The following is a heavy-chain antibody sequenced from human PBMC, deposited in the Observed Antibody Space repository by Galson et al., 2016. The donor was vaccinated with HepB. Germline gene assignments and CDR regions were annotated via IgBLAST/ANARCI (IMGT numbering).Heavy chain of an antibody. D-gene: IGHD5-12*01. CDR2: TYHRSKWYN. CDR3: ARVRSGYSGYANPYYYGMDV. V-gene: IGHV6-1*01. CDR1: GDSVSSDSAT. J-gene: IGHJ6*02. Sequence: CAISGDSVSSDSATWNWIRQSPSRGLEWLGRTYHRSKWYNDYALSVKSRITINPDTSKNQFSLQLNSVTPEDTAVYYCARVRSGYSGYANPYYYGMDVWGQGTTVTVS.